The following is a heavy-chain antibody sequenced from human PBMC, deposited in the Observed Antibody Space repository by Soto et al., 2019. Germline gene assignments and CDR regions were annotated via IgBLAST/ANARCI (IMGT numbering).Heavy chain of an antibody. V-gene: IGHV4-39*01. CDR3: ARPYFSSSSMFDY. D-gene: IGHD6-6*01. CDR1: GDSISSSTYY. J-gene: IGHJ4*02. CDR2: IYHTGTT. Sequence: TSETMSLTCTVSGDSISSSTYYWGWIRQPPGKGLEWIGCIYHTGTTYYNPSLKSRVTISVDTSKNQFSLKLSSVTAADTAVYYCARPYFSSSSMFDYWGQGTRVTVS.